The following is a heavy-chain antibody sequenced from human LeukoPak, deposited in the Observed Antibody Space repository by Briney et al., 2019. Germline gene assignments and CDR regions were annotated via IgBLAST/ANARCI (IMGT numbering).Heavy chain of an antibody. J-gene: IGHJ4*02. CDR3: AKVVHIVAYLGYFDY. CDR2: ISGSGGST. D-gene: IGHD5-12*01. CDR1: GFTFSSYA. V-gene: IGHV3-23*01. Sequence: GGSLRLSCAASGFTFSSYAMSWVRQAPGKGLEWVSAISGSGGSTYYADSVKGRFTISRDNSKNTLYLQMNSLRAEDRAVYYCAKVVHIVAYLGYFDYWGQGTLVTVSS.